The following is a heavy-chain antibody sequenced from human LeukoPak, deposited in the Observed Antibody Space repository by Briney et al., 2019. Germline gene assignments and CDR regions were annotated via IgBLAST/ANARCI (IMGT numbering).Heavy chain of an antibody. CDR3: ARDPWVMAYSGSSKEGIDY. Sequence: ASVKVSCKASGYTFTSYGISWVRQAPGQGLEWMGWISAYNGNTNYAQKLQGRVTMTTDTSTSTAYMELRSLRSDDTAVYYCARDPWVMAYSGSSKEGIDYWGQGTLVTVSS. CDR1: GYTFTSYG. CDR2: ISAYNGNT. V-gene: IGHV1-18*01. D-gene: IGHD1-26*01. J-gene: IGHJ4*02.